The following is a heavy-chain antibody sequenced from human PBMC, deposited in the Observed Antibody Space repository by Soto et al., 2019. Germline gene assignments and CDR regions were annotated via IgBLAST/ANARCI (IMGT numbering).Heavy chain of an antibody. Sequence: GASVKVSCKASGYTFTSYGISWVRQPPGQGLEWMGWISAYNGNTNYAQKLQGRVTMTTDTSTSTAYMELRSLRSDDTAVYYCARDSGYGDYEAFVDVWGQGTTVTVSS. CDR1: GYTFTSYG. J-gene: IGHJ6*02. CDR3: ARDSGYGDYEAFVDV. D-gene: IGHD4-17*01. V-gene: IGHV1-18*01. CDR2: ISAYNGNT.